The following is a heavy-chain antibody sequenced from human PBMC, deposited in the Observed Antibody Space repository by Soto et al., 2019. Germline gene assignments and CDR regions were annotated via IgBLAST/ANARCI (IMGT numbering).Heavy chain of an antibody. CDR3: ARDQALIYFDS. D-gene: IGHD2-8*01. CDR2: IYTSGNG. J-gene: IGHJ4*02. CDR1: GGSISRHY. Sequence: SETLSLTCTVSGGSISRHYWSWIQQPAGKRLEWIGRIYTSGNGNYNPSLKSRVTMSVDTSKNQFALKLNSVTAADTAVYYCARDQALIYFDSWGRGTLVTVSS. V-gene: IGHV4-4*07.